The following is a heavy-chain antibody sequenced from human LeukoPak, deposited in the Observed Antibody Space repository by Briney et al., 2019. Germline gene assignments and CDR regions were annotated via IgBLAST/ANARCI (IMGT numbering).Heavy chain of an antibody. CDR1: GYTFTHYG. J-gene: IGHJ5*02. D-gene: IGHD1-26*01. V-gene: IGHV1-18*01. CDR3: VRSSGRYSNL. Sequence: ASVTVSCKSSGYTFTHYGVNWVRQAPGQGLEWMGWISAYDGKTKFDPKVQDRVTLTIDTSATTAFMDLRSLRFDDTAVYYCVRSSGRYSNLWGQGTLVIVSS. CDR2: ISAYDGKT.